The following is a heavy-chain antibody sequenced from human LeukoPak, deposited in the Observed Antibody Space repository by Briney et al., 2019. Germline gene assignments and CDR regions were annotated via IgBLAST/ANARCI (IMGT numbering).Heavy chain of an antibody. CDR1: GFTFSDYS. V-gene: IGHV3-21*04. D-gene: IGHD4/OR15-4a*01. CDR2: ISGSGSYI. Sequence: GGSLRLSCSASGFTFSDYSMNWVHQTPRKGLEWVSCISGSGSYIYYADSLRGRFTISRDNAKNSLILQVNSLRAEDTAVYYCARRAGAYSHPYDYWGQGTLVTVSS. CDR3: ARRAGAYSHPYDY. J-gene: IGHJ4*02.